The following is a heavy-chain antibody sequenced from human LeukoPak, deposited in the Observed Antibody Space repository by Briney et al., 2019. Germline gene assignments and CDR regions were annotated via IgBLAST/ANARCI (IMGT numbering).Heavy chain of an antibody. J-gene: IGHJ4*02. CDR1: GGSFSGYY. CDR3: ARDKSHYYDSSGYSIGLDY. CDR2: INHSGST. V-gene: IGHV4-34*01. D-gene: IGHD3-22*01. Sequence: SETLSLTCAVYGGSFSGYYWSWIRQPPGKGLEWIGEINHSGSTNYNPSLKSRVTISVDTSKNQFSLKLSSVTAADTAVYYCARDKSHYYDSSGYSIGLDYWGQGTLVTVSS.